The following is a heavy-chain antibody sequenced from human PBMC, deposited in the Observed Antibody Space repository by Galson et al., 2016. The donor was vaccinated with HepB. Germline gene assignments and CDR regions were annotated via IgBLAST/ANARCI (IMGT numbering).Heavy chain of an antibody. J-gene: IGHJ4*02. D-gene: IGHD3-16*01. CDR2: TWPGGRT. CDR1: GFAVNTIY. V-gene: IGHV3-66*01. Sequence: SLRLSCAASGFAVNTIYMSWVRQAPQKGLEWVSVTWPGGRTDYADSVEGRFTVSRDTSKNTLFPQMNAMRGEDTAVYYCAKDRQGESRFDVSASPDFWGRGPLVTGSS. CDR3: AKDRQGESRFDVSASPDF.